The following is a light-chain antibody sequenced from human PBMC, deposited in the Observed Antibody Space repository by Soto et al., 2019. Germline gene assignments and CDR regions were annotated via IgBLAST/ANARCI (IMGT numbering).Light chain of an antibody. J-gene: IGKJ1*01. CDR2: AAS. Sequence: AVRMTQSPSSLSASTGDRVTITRRASQGISSYLAWYQQKPGKAPKLLIYAASTLQSGVPSRFSGSGSGTDFTLTISRLEPEDFGTYYCLQHTSYPWTFGQGTKVDIK. CDR3: LQHTSYPWT. V-gene: IGKV1-8*01. CDR1: QGISSY.